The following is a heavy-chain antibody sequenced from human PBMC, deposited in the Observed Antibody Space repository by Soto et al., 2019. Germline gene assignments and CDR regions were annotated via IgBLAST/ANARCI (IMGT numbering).Heavy chain of an antibody. CDR2: ISTGNGNT. D-gene: IGHD5-12*01. V-gene: IGHV1-3*04. CDR3: ARENIVSRMGTFDI. J-gene: IGHJ3*02. Sequence: QAQLVQSGAEVKKPGASVKVSCKASGYTFTYYAIWWVRQAPGQRLEWMGWISTGNGNTKYSQKFQGRVTINRDTSASTVYIELSSLRSDDTAVYYCARENIVSRMGTFDICVQGTVVTVSS. CDR1: GYTFTYYA.